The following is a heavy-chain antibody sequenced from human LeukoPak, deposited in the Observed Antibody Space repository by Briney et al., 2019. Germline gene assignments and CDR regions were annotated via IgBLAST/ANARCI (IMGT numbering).Heavy chain of an antibody. CDR2: IYYSGST. CDR1: GGSITTYY. Sequence: SETLSLTCSISGGSITTYYWSWIRQSPGKGLEWIGYIYYSGSTTYNPSLKSRVSMSAETSKNQFSLTLTSVTAADTAVYYCANPIDQNWFESWIQGTLVTVSS. J-gene: IGHJ5*01. D-gene: IGHD3-16*02. V-gene: IGHV4-59*08. CDR3: ANPIDQNWFES.